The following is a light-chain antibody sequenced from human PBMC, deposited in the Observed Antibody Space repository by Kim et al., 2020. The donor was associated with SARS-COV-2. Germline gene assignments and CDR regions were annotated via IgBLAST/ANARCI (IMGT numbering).Light chain of an antibody. Sequence: VALGQTARITCGGNSIEKKNVHWYQQRPGQAPILVMYRGSKRPSGIPARLSGSNSGNTATLTISRVQAGDEADYYCQVWDSVSVVFGGGTQLTVL. CDR2: RGS. J-gene: IGLJ2*01. V-gene: IGLV3-9*01. CDR1: SIEKKN. CDR3: QVWDSVSVV.